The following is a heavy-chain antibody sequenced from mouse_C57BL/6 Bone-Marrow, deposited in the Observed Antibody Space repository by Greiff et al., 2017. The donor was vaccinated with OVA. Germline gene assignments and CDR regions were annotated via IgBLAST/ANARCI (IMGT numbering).Heavy chain of an antibody. D-gene: IGHD1-1*01. CDR2: IRNKANGYTT. Sequence: EVQWVESGGGLVQPGGSLSLSCAASGFTFTDYYMSWVRQPPGKALEWLGFIRNKANGYTTEYSASVKGRFTISRDNSQSILYLQMNALRAEDSATYYCARYNDTTVPHYFDYWGQGTTLTVSS. J-gene: IGHJ2*01. CDR3: ARYNDTTVPHYFDY. V-gene: IGHV7-3*01. CDR1: GFTFTDYY.